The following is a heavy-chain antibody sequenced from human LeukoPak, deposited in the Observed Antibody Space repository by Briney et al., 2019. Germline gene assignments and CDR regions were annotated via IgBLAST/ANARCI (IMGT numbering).Heavy chain of an antibody. V-gene: IGHV4-59*11. Sequence: SETLSLTCTVSGGSFSTHYWNWVRQPPGKGLEWIGSVFYSGITNYNPSLKSRLTISLDTSKNQFSLKLSSLTAADAAVYYCARRDGIYSYGLDYWGQGILVTVSS. CDR3: ARRDGIYSYGLDY. CDR1: GGSFSTHY. CDR2: VFYSGIT. D-gene: IGHD3-16*01. J-gene: IGHJ4*02.